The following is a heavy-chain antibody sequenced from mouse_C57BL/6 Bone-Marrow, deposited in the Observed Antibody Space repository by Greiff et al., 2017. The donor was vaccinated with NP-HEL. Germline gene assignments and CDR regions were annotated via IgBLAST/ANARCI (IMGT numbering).Heavy chain of an antibody. CDR3: ARLCHAMDY. CDR2: ISSGGSYT. CDR1: GFTFSSYG. J-gene: IGHJ4*01. Sequence: EVKLMESGGDLVKPGGSLKLSCAASGFTFSSYGMSWVRQTPDKRLEWVATISSGGSYTYYPDSVKGRFTISRDNAKNTLYLRMSSLKSEDTAMYYCARLCHAMDYWGQGTSVTVSS. V-gene: IGHV5-6*01.